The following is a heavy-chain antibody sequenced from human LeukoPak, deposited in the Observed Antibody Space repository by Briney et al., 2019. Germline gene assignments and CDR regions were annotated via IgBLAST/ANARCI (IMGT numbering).Heavy chain of an antibody. D-gene: IGHD3-22*01. CDR2: IYYSGST. V-gene: IGHV4-31*03. Sequence: SQTLSLTCTVSGGSISSGGYYWSWIRQHPGKGLEWLGYIYYSGSTYYNPSLKSRVTISVDTSKNQFSLKLSSVTAADTAVYYCARDRKYYDSSGQDAFDIWGQGTMVTVSS. J-gene: IGHJ3*02. CDR1: GGSISSGGYY. CDR3: ARDRKYYDSSGQDAFDI.